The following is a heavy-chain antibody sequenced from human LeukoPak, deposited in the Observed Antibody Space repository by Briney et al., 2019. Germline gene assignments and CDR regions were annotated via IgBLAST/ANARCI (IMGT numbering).Heavy chain of an antibody. CDR3: ARGRGDYGWDYFDY. V-gene: IGHV3-30-3*01. D-gene: IGHD4-17*01. J-gene: IGHJ4*02. CDR2: ISYDGSNK. Sequence: PGRSLRLSCAASGFTFSSYAMHWVRQAPGKGLEWVAVISYDGSNKYYADSVKGRFTISRDNSKNTLYLQMNSLRAEDTAVYYCARGRGDYGWDYFDYWGQGTLVTVSS. CDR1: GFTFSSYA.